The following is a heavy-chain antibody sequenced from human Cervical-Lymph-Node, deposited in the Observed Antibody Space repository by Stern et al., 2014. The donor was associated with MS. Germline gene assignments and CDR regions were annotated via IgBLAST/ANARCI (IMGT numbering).Heavy chain of an antibody. J-gene: IGHJ6*02. CDR1: GFTFDDPA. V-gene: IGHV3-9*01. CDR2: IGWNSVNI. D-gene: IGHD5-18*01. Sequence: VQLVQSGGGLVQPGGSLRLSCAASGFTFDDPAMHWVRQRPGKGLEWVSGIGWNSVNIAYADSLKGRFTISRDNTKNSLYLQMHSLEPEDTALYYCTKDMDSVLVYYTMDVWGQGTTVTVSS. CDR3: TKDMDSVLVYYTMDV.